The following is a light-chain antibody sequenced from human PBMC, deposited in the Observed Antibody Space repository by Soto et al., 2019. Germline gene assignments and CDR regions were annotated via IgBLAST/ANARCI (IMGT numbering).Light chain of an antibody. J-gene: IGKJ1*01. CDR2: LAS. Sequence: EIVVTQSPLSLPVTPGEPASISCRSSQSLLHSNGYVYLDWYLQKPGQSPQLLIYLASNRASGVPGRFSGSGAGTDFTLKISRVEAEDVGIYYCMQALHTPRFGQGTKVEIK. V-gene: IGKV2-28*01. CDR3: MQALHTPR. CDR1: QSLLHSNGYVY.